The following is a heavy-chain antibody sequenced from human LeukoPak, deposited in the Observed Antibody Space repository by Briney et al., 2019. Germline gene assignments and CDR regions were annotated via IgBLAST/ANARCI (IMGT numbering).Heavy chain of an antibody. D-gene: IGHD6-19*01. J-gene: IGHJ4*02. CDR2: ISSSGSTK. V-gene: IGHV3-48*03. CDR3: ARDKASSSSGWTAGIDD. CDR1: GFTFSSYE. Sequence: GGSLSLSCAAYGFTFSSYEMNWVRQAPGKGLEWVSYISSSGSTKYYADSVKGRFIISRDNAKISLYLQTNSLRAEDTAVYDCARDKASSSSGWTAGIDDWGQGTLVTVSS.